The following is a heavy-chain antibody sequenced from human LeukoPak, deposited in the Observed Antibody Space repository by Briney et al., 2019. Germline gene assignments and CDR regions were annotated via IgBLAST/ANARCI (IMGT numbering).Heavy chain of an antibody. CDR3: ARDEYRSRWLHH. J-gene: IGHJ5*02. CDR1: WFPPISNW. V-gene: IGHV3-7*01. Sequence: GGSPRLLCAAPWFPPISNWKRWGPPGPGKGAGGQPNIKGDGSEIWYADSVRGRCTSSSDNAQNSVHLQMNSLRAEDTAVYHCARDEYRSRWLHHWGQGTLVTV. CDR2: IKGDGSEI. D-gene: IGHD5-24*01.